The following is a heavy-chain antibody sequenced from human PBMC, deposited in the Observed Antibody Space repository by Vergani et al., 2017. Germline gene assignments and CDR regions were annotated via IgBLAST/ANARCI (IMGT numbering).Heavy chain of an antibody. CDR3: AREERYGSERKFDY. CDR2: IYYSGST. J-gene: IGHJ4*02. CDR1: GGSISSYY. V-gene: IGHV4-59*01. Sequence: QVQLPESGPGLVKPSETLSLTCTVSGGSISSYYWSWIRQPPGKGLEWIGYIYYSGSTNYNPSLKSRVTISVDTSKNQFSLKLSSVTAADTAVYYCAREERYGSERKFDYWGQGTLFTVSS. D-gene: IGHD3-10*01.